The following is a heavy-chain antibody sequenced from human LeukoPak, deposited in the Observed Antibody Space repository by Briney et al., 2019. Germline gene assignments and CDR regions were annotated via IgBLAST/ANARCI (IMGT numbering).Heavy chain of an antibody. Sequence: GGSLRLSCAASGFTFSTYSMNWVRQAPGTGLEWVSSIDSSSGYIYYADSVKGRFTISRDNAKNSLYLQMNSLRAEDTAVYYCARDRGMDVWGHGTTVTVSS. V-gene: IGHV3-21*01. CDR2: IDSSSGYI. CDR1: GFTFSTYS. J-gene: IGHJ6*02. CDR3: ARDRGMDV.